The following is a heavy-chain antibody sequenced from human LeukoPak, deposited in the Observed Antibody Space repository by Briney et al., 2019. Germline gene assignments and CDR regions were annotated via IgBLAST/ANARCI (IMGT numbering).Heavy chain of an antibody. CDR2: IYPGDSDT. D-gene: IGHD2-21*01. V-gene: IGHV5-51*01. J-gene: IGHJ4*02. CDR1: GYSFTSYW. Sequence: GEPLKISCKGSGYSFTSYWIGWVRQMPGKGLEGMGIIYPGDSDTRYSPSFQGQVPISADKSISTAYRQWSSLKASDTAMYYCARQGASFLFDYWGQGTLVTVSS. CDR3: ARQGASFLFDY.